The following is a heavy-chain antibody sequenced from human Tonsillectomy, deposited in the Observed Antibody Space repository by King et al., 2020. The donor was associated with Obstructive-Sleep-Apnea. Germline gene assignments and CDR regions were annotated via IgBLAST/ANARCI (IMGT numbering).Heavy chain of an antibody. CDR2: IKPHGVNQ. CDR1: GFTFSDYW. Sequence: VQLVESGGGLVQPGGSLRLSCAASGFTFSDYWMTWIRQAPGKGLEWVANIKPHGVNQYYVASVKGRFAISSDNAKNFLYLQMNSLRVEDTAVYYCARDYGDSTWGQGTLVTVSS. CDR3: ARDYGDST. V-gene: IGHV3-7*03. J-gene: IGHJ5*02. D-gene: IGHD4-17*01.